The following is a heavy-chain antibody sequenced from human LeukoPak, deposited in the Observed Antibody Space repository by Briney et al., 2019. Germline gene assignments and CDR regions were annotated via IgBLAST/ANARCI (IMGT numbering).Heavy chain of an antibody. CDR2: ISYDGSNN. CDR3: ARGNTDSYYYGMDV. J-gene: IGHJ6*02. D-gene: IGHD4-11*01. Sequence: QPGGSLRLSCAASGFTFNNNAMHWVRQAPGKGLEWVAVISYDGSNNYYADSVKGRFTISRDNAKNTLYLQMNSLRAEDTAVYYCARGNTDSYYYGMDVWGQGTTVTVSS. CDR1: GFTFNNNA. V-gene: IGHV3-30-3*01.